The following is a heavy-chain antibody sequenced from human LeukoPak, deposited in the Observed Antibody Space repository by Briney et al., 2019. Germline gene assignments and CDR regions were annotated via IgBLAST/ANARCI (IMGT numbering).Heavy chain of an antibody. V-gene: IGHV3-30*04. CDR1: GFTFSSYA. CDR3: AREAWFDP. J-gene: IGHJ5*02. CDR2: ISYDGSNK. Sequence: GRSLRLSCAASGFTFSSYAMHWVRQAPGKGLEWVAVISYDGSNKYYADSVRGRLTISRDNSKNTLYLQMNSLRAEDTAVYYCAREAWFDPWGQGTLVTVSS.